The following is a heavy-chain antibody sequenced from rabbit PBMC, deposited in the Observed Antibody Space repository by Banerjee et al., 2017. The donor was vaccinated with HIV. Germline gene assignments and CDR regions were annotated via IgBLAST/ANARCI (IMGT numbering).Heavy chain of an antibody. Sequence: QEQLVESGGGLVKPEGSLTLTCTASGFSFSNKYVMCWVRQAPGKGLEWIACIYAGSTGNTYYASWAKGRFTISKTSSTTVTLQMTSLTAADTATYFCARDLAGVIGWNFNLWGPGTLVTDS. D-gene: IGHD4-1*01. V-gene: IGHV1S45*01. CDR2: IYAGSTGNT. CDR3: ARDLAGVIGWNFNL. J-gene: IGHJ4*01. CDR1: GFSFSNKYV.